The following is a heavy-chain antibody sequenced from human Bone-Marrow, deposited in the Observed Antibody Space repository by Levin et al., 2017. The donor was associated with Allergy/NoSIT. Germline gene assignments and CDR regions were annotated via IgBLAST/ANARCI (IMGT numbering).Heavy chain of an antibody. D-gene: IGHD5-24*01. CDR3: ARAERGGIWTRWHTIDY. CDR2: ISSSSSYI. V-gene: IGHV3-21*01. CDR1: GFTFSSYS. J-gene: IGHJ4*02. Sequence: ASVKVSCAASGFTFSSYSMNWVRQAPGKGLEWVSSISSSSSYIYYADSVKGRFTISRDNAKNSLYLQMNSLRAEDTAVYYCARAERGGIWTRWHTIDYWGQGTLVTVSS.